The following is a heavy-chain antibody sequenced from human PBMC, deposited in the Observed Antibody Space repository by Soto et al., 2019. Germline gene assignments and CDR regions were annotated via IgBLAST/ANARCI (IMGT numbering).Heavy chain of an antibody. CDR2: IYYSGTT. D-gene: IGHD2-2*01. CDR1: GGSMSRGGYY. V-gene: IGHV4-31*03. Sequence: QVQLQESGPGLVKPSQTLSLTCTVSGGSMSRGGYYWNWIRQLPGKGLEWLGYIYYSGTTYKNPSLKSRLAMSVDGSENRFSLKLNSVTAADTAVYYCVRGVPAAVTGGGDYFDYWGQGTLVTVSS. CDR3: VRGVPAAVTGGGDYFDY. J-gene: IGHJ4*02.